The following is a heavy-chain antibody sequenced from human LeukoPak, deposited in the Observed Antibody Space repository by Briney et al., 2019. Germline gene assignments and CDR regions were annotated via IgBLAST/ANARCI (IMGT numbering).Heavy chain of an antibody. CDR1: GYTFTSYG. J-gene: IGHJ4*02. D-gene: IGHD5-12*01. V-gene: IGHV1-18*01. CDR3: ARDRAVATIPTYRIDY. CDR2: ISAYNGNT. Sequence: ASVKVSCKASGYTFTSYGISWVRQAPGQGLEWMGWISAYNGNTNYAQKLQGRVTMTTDTSTSTAYMELRSLRSDDTAVYYCARDRAVATIPTYRIDYWGQGTLVTVSS.